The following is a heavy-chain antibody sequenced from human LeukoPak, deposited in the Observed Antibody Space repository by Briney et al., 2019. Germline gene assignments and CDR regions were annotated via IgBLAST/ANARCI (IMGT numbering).Heavy chain of an antibody. Sequence: PGVSLRLSCAASGFTFSSYGMHWVRQAPGKGLEWVAFIRYDGSNKYYADSVKGRFTISRDNSKNTLYLQMNSLRAEDTAVYYCARDYADYVGYFFFDYWGQGTLVTVSS. D-gene: IGHD4-17*01. J-gene: IGHJ4*02. V-gene: IGHV3-30*02. CDR3: ARDYADYVGYFFFDY. CDR2: IRYDGSNK. CDR1: GFTFSSYG.